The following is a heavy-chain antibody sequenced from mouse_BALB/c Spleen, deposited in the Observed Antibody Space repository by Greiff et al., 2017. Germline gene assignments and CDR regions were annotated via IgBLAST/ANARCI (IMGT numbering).Heavy chain of an antibody. CDR2: ISSGGSYT. J-gene: IGHJ3*01. CDR1: GFTFSSYG. Sequence: EVKVVESGGDLVKPGGSLKLSCAASGFTFSSYGMSWVRQTPDKRLEWVATISSGGSYTYYPDSVKGRFTISRDNAKNTLYLQMSSLKSEDTAMYYCGRKGYGNSFAYWGQGTLVTVSA. CDR3: GRKGYGNSFAY. V-gene: IGHV5-6*01. D-gene: IGHD2-1*01.